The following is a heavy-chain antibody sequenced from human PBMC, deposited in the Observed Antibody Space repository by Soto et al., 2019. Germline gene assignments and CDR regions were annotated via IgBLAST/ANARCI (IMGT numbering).Heavy chain of an antibody. V-gene: IGHV3-23*01. D-gene: IGHD1-26*01. CDR2: SSGSGGST. CDR3: ARRGSGSYYDY. CDR1: GFTFSSYA. Sequence: EAQLLESGGGLVQPGGSLRLSCAASGFTFSSYAMRWVRQAPGKGLEWVSASSGSGGSTYYADSVKGRFTVSRDTSKNTLYLQMNSLRAEDTAVYYCARRGSGSYYDYWGQGTLVTVSS. J-gene: IGHJ4*02.